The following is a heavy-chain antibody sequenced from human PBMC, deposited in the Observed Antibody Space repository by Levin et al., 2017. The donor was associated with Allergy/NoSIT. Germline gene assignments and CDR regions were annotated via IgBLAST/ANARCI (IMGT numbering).Heavy chain of an antibody. Sequence: GGSLRLSCAASDFTFSSFWMHWVRQAPGKGLVWVSRINSDGSSTIYADSVKGRFTISRDNAKNTLYLQTNSLRAEDTAVYYCAREGRWGEHFDLGGRGTLVTVSS. J-gene: IGHJ2*01. CDR3: AREGRWGEHFDL. V-gene: IGHV3-74*01. CDR2: INSDGSST. CDR1: DFTFSSFW. D-gene: IGHD3-16*01.